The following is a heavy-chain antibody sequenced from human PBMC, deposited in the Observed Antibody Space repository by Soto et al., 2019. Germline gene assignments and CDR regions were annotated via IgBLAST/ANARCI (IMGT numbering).Heavy chain of an antibody. Sequence: GGSLRLSCAASGFTVSSNYMSWVRQAPGKGLEWVAVIYSGGSTYYADSVKGRFTISRDNSKNTLYLQMNSLRAEDTAVYYCARPGYYDSSGYSDYWGQGTLVTVSS. CDR1: GFTVSSNY. D-gene: IGHD3-22*01. CDR2: IYSGGST. J-gene: IGHJ4*02. V-gene: IGHV3-53*01. CDR3: ARPGYYDSSGYSDY.